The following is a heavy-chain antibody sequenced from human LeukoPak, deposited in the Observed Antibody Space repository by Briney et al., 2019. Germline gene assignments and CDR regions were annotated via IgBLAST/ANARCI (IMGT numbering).Heavy chain of an antibody. CDR3: ARSASGSYWNFQH. V-gene: IGHV1-2*02. Sequence: ASVKVPCKASGYTFTGYYMHWVRQAPGQGLEWMGWINPNSGGTNYAQKFQGRVTMTRDTSISTAYMELSRLRSDDTAVYYCARSASGSYWNFQHWGQGTLVTVSS. J-gene: IGHJ1*01. D-gene: IGHD1-26*01. CDR1: GYTFTGYY. CDR2: INPNSGGT.